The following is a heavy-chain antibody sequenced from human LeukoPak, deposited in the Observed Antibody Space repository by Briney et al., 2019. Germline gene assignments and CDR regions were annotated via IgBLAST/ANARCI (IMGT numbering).Heavy chain of an antibody. Sequence: GGSLRLSCAASGFTFSTYWMTWVRQAPGKGLEWVANIKEDGSEQVYVDSVKGRFTISRDNAKNSLYLQMNSLRAEDTAVYYCARDSPKLLWFGTPDYWGQGTLATVSS. CDR3: ARDSPKLLWFGTPDY. CDR2: IKEDGSEQ. V-gene: IGHV3-7*03. D-gene: IGHD3-10*01. J-gene: IGHJ4*02. CDR1: GFTFSTYW.